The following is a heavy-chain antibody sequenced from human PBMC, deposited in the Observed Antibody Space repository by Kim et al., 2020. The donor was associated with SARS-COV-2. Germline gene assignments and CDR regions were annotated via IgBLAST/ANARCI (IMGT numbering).Heavy chain of an antibody. V-gene: IGHV3-30*18. CDR2: ISYDGSNK. D-gene: IGHD3-10*01. J-gene: IGHJ6*02. CDR3: AKDPKVLLWFGDQLSAYYYGMDV. CDR1: GFTFSSYG. Sequence: GGSLRLSCAASGFTFSSYGMHWVRQAPGKGLEWVAVISYDGSNKYYADSVKGRFTISRDNSKNTLYLQMNSLRAEDTAVYYCAKDPKVLLWFGDQLSAYYYGMDVWGQGTTVTVSS.